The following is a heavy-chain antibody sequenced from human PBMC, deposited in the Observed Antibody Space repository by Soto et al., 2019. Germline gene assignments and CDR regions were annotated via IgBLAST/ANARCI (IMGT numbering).Heavy chain of an antibody. J-gene: IGHJ4*02. Sequence: SVKVSCKASGYTFTSYYMHWVRQAPGQGLEWMGIINPIFGTANYAQKFQGRVTITADESTSTAYMELSSLRSEDTAVYYCARVDTAMVNYFDYWGQGTLVTVSS. CDR2: INPIFGTA. V-gene: IGHV1-69*13. CDR1: GYTFTSYY. CDR3: ARVDTAMVNYFDY. D-gene: IGHD5-18*01.